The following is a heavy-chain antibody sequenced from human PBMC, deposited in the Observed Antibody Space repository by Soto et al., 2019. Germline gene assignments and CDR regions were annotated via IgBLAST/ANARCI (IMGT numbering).Heavy chain of an antibody. D-gene: IGHD6-13*01. CDR1: GFSFDDYA. CDR3: VKDINSGGAAAGWFDP. V-gene: IGHV3-9*01. CDR2: ISWNSGTI. J-gene: IGHJ5*02. Sequence: GGSLRLSCAASGFSFDDYAMHWVRQAPGKGLEWVSGISWNSGTIGYADSVKGRFTISRDNAKNSLYLQMNSLRTEDTALYYCVKDINSGGAAAGWFDPWGQGTLVTVSS.